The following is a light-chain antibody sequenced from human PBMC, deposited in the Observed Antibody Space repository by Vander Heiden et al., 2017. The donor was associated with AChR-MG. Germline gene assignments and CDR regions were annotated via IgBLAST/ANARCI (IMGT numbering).Light chain of an antibody. CDR2: DVN. J-gene: IGLJ3*02. V-gene: IGLV2-11*01. CDR3: CSYAGTYTWV. Sequence: QSALTQPRSVSGSPGQSVPISCTGTSSNVGGYDYVSWYQHHPGKAPKLMIYDVNMRPSGVPDRFSGSKSGNTASLTISGLHAEDEADYYCCSYAGTYTWVLGGGTKLTVL. CDR1: SSNVGGYDY.